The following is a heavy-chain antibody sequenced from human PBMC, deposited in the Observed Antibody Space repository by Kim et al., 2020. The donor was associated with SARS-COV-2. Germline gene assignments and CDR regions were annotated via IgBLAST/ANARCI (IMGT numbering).Heavy chain of an antibody. CDR3: AKDMRAYCGGDCFLFDY. V-gene: IGHV3-43*01. D-gene: IGHD2-21*01. Sequence: GGSLRLSCAASGFTFDDYTMHWVRQAPGKGLEWVSLISWDGGSTYYADSVKGRFTISRDNSKNSLYLQMNSLRTEDTALYYCAKDMRAYCGGDCFLFDYWGQGTLVTVSS. CDR1: GFTFDDYT. J-gene: IGHJ4*02. CDR2: ISWDGGST.